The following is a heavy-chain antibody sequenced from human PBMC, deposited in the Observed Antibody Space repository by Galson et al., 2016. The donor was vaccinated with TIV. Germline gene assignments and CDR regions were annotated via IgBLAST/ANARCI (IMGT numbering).Heavy chain of an antibody. D-gene: IGHD4-17*01. CDR3: ARVDTKDVTTTWYFDL. CDR1: GFTVGNNY. V-gene: IGHV3-53*01. CDR2: MYSGGDT. Sequence: SLRLSCAASGFTVGNNYMSWVRQPPGKGLEWVAAMYSGGDTVYADSVKGRFTISRDSSKNTLYLQMNGLRAEDTAVYYCARVDTKDVTTTWYFDLWGRGTLVTVSS. J-gene: IGHJ2*01.